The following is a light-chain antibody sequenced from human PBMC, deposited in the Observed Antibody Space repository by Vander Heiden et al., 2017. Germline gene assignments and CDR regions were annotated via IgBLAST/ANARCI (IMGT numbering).Light chain of an antibody. Sequence: SALTQPASLSGSPGQSIAISCTGTSSDVGAYHHVSWYQPHPGNPPKLIIYDERKRPAVGANRFSGSKSGNTASLIISGLEEEDDADYYCSAKRSDSTLVFGGGTKLTVL. CDR2: DER. CDR3: SAKRSDSTLV. J-gene: IGLJ2*01. CDR1: SSDVGAYHH. V-gene: IGLV2-14*01.